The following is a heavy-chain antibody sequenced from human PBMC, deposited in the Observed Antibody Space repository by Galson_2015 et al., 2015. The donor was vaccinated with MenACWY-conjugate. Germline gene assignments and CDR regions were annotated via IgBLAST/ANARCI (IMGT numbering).Heavy chain of an antibody. Sequence: SLRLSCATSGFTFSNSWMGWVRQAPGKGLEWVANIKQGGSGKYYVDSVKGRFIISRDNAKNSLFLQMDSLRAEDTALYYCARAKEQWLSKTFDLWGQGTMVTVSS. CDR3: ARAKEQWLSKTFDL. CDR2: IKQGGSGK. J-gene: IGHJ3*01. D-gene: IGHD6-19*01. CDR1: GFTFSNSW. V-gene: IGHV3-7*01.